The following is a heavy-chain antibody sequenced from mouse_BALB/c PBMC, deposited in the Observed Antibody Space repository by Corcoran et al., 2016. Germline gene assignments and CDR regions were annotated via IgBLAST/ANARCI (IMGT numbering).Heavy chain of an antibody. CDR2: INPYYGST. V-gene: IGHV1-39*01. CDR3: ARSKGRYDGFDY. Sequence: EIQLQQTGPELVKPGASVKISCKASGYSFTDYIMLWVKQSHGKSLEWIGNINPYYGSTSYNLKFKGKATLTVDKSSSTAYMQLNSLTSEDSAVYYCARSKGRYDGFDYWGQGTTLTVSS. J-gene: IGHJ2*01. D-gene: IGHD2-14*01. CDR1: GYSFTDYI.